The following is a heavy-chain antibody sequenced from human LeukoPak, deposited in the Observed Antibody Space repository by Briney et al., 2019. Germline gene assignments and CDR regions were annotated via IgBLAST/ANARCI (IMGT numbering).Heavy chain of an antibody. Sequence: GASVKVSCKVSGYTLTELSMHWVRQAPGKGLEWMGWMNPNSGNTGYAQKFQGRVTMTRNTSISTAYMELSSLRSEDTAVYYCAIGTQPLYCGGDCYSDYFDYWGQGTLVTVSS. V-gene: IGHV1-8*01. D-gene: IGHD2-21*02. CDR3: AIGTQPLYCGGDCYSDYFDY. J-gene: IGHJ4*02. CDR2: MNPNSGNT. CDR1: GYTLTELS.